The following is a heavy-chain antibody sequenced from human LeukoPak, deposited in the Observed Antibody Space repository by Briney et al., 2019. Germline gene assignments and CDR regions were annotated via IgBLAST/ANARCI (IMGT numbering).Heavy chain of an antibody. CDR1: GFTFSYYA. CDR3: AKGGGDYTQFDP. D-gene: IGHD4-17*01. CDR2: ILGSGGST. Sequence: PGGSLRLSCAASGFTFSYYAMSWVRQAPGKGLEWVSTILGSGGSTYYSDSVKGRFTISRDNSKNTLYLQMTSLRAEDTALYYCAKGGGDYTQFDPWGQGTLVTVSS. V-gene: IGHV3-23*01. J-gene: IGHJ5*02.